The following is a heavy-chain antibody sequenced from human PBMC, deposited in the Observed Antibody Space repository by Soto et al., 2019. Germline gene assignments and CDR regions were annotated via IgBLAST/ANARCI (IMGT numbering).Heavy chain of an antibody. V-gene: IGHV1-18*01. J-gene: IGHJ4*02. CDR2: ISAYNGNT. CDR1: GYTFTSYG. CDR3: VIGHCPSTRYYDSAH. D-gene: IGHD2-2*01. Sequence: ASVKVSCKVSGYTFTSYGISWVRQAPGQGLEWMGWISAYNGNTNYAQKLQGRVTMTTDTSTSTAYMELRSLRSEDRAIYYCVIGHCPSTRYYDSAHRGKGTLVTI.